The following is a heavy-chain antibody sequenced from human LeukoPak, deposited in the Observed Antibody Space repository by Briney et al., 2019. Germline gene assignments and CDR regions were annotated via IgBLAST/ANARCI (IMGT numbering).Heavy chain of an antibody. J-gene: IGHJ5*02. CDR1: GGSFSGYY. V-gene: IGHV4-34*01. CDR3: ARRPRNFRTTGTTREWFDP. D-gene: IGHD1-1*01. Sequence: SETLSLTCAVYGGSFSGYYWSWIRQPPGKGLEWIGEINHSGSTNYNPSLKSRVTISVDKSKNQFSLKLSSVTAADTAVYYCARRPRNFRTTGTTREWFDPWGQGTLVTVSS. CDR2: INHSGST.